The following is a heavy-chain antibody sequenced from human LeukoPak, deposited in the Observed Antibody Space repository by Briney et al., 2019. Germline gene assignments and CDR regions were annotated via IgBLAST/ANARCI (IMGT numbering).Heavy chain of an antibody. CDR3: ARDSGSGVDY. D-gene: IGHD3-10*01. J-gene: IGHJ4*02. Sequence: KASETLSLTCTVSGGSISSGDYYWSWIRQPPGKGLEWIGYIYYSGSTYYNPSLKSRVTISVDTSKNQFSLKLSSVTATDTAVYYCARDSGSGVDYWGQGTLVTVSS. V-gene: IGHV4-30-4*01. CDR2: IYYSGST. CDR1: GGSISSGDYY.